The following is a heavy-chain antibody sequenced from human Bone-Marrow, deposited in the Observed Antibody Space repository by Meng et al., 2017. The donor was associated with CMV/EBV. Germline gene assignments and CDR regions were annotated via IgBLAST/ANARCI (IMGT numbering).Heavy chain of an antibody. CDR2: IDPNTGGT. J-gene: IGHJ5*02. V-gene: IGHV1-2*02. D-gene: IGHD4-23*01. CDR1: GYTFTDYY. Sequence: ASVKVSCKASGYTFTDYYINWVRQAPGQGLEWMGSIDPNTGGTNFAQKFQGRVTMTRDTSISTAYMELSRLRSDDTAVYYCARDAWYGGNDSTWGQGTLVTVSS. CDR3: ARDAWYGGNDST.